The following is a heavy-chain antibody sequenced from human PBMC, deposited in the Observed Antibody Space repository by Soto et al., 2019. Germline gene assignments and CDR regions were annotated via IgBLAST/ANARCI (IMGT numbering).Heavy chain of an antibody. CDR3: ASIAYSASGFDY. CDR1: GGSITNNNW. D-gene: IGHD1-26*01. CDR2: IYHSGHT. V-gene: IGHV4-4*02. Sequence: QVQLQESGPGLVKPSGTLSLTCNVSGGSITNNNWWSWVRQPPGKGLEWIGAIYHSGHTSFNPSLKSRATLSLDYSDNQFSLKLTSATAADTAIYYGASIAYSASGFDYWGQGTLVTVSS. J-gene: IGHJ4*02.